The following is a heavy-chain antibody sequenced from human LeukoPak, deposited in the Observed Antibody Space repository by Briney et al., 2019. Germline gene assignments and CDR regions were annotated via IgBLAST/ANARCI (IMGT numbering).Heavy chain of an antibody. CDR2: IYYSGST. D-gene: IGHD5-18*01. CDR3: ARALLDTVMVDY. V-gene: IGHV4-59*08. J-gene: IGHJ4*02. Sequence: PSQTLSLTCTVSGGSISSYYWSWIRQPPGKGLEWIGYIYYSGSTNYNPSLKSRVTISVDTSKNQFSLKLSSVTAADTAVYYCARALLDTVMVDYWGQGTLVTVSS. CDR1: GGSISSYY.